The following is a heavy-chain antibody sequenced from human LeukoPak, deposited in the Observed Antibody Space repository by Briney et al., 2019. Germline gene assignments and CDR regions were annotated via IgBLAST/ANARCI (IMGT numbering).Heavy chain of an antibody. V-gene: IGHV3-21*01. J-gene: IGHJ4*02. Sequence: GGSLRLSCAASGFTFSSYSMNWVRQAPGKWLEWVSSISGSSNYIYYADSVKGRFTISRDNAKNSLYLRMNSLRAGDTAVYFCARDPLSILRGGDYWGQGTLVTVSS. D-gene: IGHD3-10*01. CDR2: ISGSSNYI. CDR1: GFTFSSYS. CDR3: ARDPLSILRGGDY.